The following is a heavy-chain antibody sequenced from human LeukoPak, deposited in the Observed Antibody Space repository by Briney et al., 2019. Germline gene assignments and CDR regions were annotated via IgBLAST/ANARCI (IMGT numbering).Heavy chain of an antibody. J-gene: IGHJ6*03. V-gene: IGHV4-59*11. D-gene: IGHD2-2*01. CDR2: IYYSGST. Sequence: PSETLSLTCTVSGGSISSHYWSWIRQPPGKGLEWIGYIYYSGSTNYNPSLKSRVTISVDTSKIQFSLKLSSVTAADTAVYYCARGKLLSTYYYYYMDVWGKGTTVTVSS. CDR3: ARGKLLSTYYYYYMDV. CDR1: GGSISSHY.